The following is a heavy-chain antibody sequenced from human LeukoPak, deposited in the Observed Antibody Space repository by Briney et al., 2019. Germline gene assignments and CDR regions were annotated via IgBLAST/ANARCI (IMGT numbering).Heavy chain of an antibody. J-gene: IGHJ4*02. CDR3: ARARGTEAIDY. CDR2: ISHSGNT. V-gene: IGHV4-34*01. CDR1: VGSFSGYY. Sequence: SETLSLTCAVYVGSFSGYYWTWIRQPPGKGLEWIGEISHSGNTNYNPSLKSRVTISVDTSKNQFSLKLRSVTAADRAVYYCARARGTEAIDYWGRGTPVTVSS. D-gene: IGHD1/OR15-1a*01.